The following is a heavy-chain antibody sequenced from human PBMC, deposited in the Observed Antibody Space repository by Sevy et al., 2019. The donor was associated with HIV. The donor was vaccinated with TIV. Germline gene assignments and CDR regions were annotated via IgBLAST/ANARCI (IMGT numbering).Heavy chain of an antibody. CDR2: VTANYGKP. J-gene: IGHJ4*02. V-gene: IGHV1-18*01. CDR3: ARYPIDVSISNWYYCDY. CDR1: GYTFTSYG. Sequence: ASVKVSCKTSGYTFTSYGITWVRQAPGQGLEWMGWVTANYGKPKSAQKFQDRVTMTTDTSTSTAYMELKSLRSDDTAIYFCARYPIDVSISNWYYCDYWGQGTLVTVSS. D-gene: IGHD6-13*01.